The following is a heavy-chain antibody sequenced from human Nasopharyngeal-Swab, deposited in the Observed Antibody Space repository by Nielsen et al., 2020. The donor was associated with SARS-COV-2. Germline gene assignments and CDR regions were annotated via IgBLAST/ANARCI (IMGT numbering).Heavy chain of an antibody. Sequence: WVRQAPGQGLEWMGWISAYNGNTNYAQKLQGRVTMTTDTSTSTAYMELRSLRSGDTAVYYCARDGYSSSSVYYYYYYGMDVWGQGTTVTVSS. CDR3: ARDGYSSSSVYYYYYYGMDV. CDR2: ISAYNGNT. J-gene: IGHJ6*02. V-gene: IGHV1-18*01. D-gene: IGHD6-6*01.